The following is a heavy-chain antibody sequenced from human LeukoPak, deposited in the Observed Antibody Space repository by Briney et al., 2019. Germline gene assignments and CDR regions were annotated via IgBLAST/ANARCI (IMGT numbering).Heavy chain of an antibody. CDR3: ARDSKVCGEYPLGY. J-gene: IGHJ4*02. CDR1: GYTFTSYG. V-gene: IGHV1-18*04. Sequence: ASVKVSCKASGYTFTSYGISWVRQAPGQGLEWMGWISAYNGNTNYAQKLQGRVTMTTDTSTSTAYMELRSLRSDDTAVYYCARDSKVCGEYPLGYWGQGTLVTVSS. D-gene: IGHD3-10*02. CDR2: ISAYNGNT.